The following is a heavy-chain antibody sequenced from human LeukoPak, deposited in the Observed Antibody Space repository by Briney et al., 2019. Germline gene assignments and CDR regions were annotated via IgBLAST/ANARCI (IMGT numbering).Heavy chain of an antibody. J-gene: IGHJ4*02. CDR1: GLTFSSYG. CDR2: IRYDGSNK. D-gene: IGHD2-15*01. Sequence: GGSLRLSCAASGLTFSSYGMHWVRQAPGKGLEWVAFIRYDGSNKYYADSVKGRFTISRDNSKNTLYLQMNSLRAEDTAVYYCAKDLTPGIYCSGGSCYSRLYYFDYWGQGTLVTVSS. V-gene: IGHV3-30*02. CDR3: AKDLTPGIYCSGGSCYSRLYYFDY.